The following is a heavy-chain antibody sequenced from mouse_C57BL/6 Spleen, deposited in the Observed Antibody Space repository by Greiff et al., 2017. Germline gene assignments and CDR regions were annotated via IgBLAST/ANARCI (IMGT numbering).Heavy chain of an antibody. CDR1: GYTFTSYW. D-gene: IGHD1-1*01. CDR3: TRRITTVVAPFDY. V-gene: IGHV1-5*01. CDR2: IYPGNSDT. J-gene: IGHJ2*01. Sequence: EVQLVESGTVLARPGASVKMSCKTSGYTFTSYWMHWVKQRPGQGLEWIGAIYPGNSDTSYNQKFKGKAKLTAVTSASTAYMELSSLTNEDSAVYYCTRRITTVVAPFDYWGQGTTLTVSS.